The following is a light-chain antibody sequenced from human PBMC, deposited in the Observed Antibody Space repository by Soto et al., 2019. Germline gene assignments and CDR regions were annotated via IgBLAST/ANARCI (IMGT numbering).Light chain of an antibody. CDR1: SSDVGGYDF. CDR3: CSYAGTNTL. CDR2: DVT. Sequence: QSALTQPRSVSGSPGQSVSISCTGTSSDVGGYDFVSWYQQHPGKAPKVMIYDVTKRPSGVPDRFSGSKSGNTASLTISGLQAEDEADYFCCSYAGTNTLFGGGTKLTVL. V-gene: IGLV2-11*01. J-gene: IGLJ2*01.